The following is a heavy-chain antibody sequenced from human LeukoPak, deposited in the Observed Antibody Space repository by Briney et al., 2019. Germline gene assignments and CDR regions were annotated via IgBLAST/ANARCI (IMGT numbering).Heavy chain of an antibody. J-gene: IGHJ4*02. CDR1: GFTFGSYA. CDR2: ISYDGSNK. V-gene: IGHV3-30*04. CDR3: ARGGDILTGYYYYFDY. Sequence: QPGRSLRLSCAASGFTFGSYAMHWVRQAPGKGLEWVAVISYDGSNKYYADSVKGRFTISRDNSKNTLYLQMNSLRAEDTAVYYCARGGDILTGYYYYFDYWGQGTLVTVSS. D-gene: IGHD3-9*01.